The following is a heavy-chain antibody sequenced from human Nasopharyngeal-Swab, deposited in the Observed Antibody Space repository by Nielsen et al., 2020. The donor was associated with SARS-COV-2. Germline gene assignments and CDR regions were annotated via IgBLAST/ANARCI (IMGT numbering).Heavy chain of an antibody. CDR3: AKERPYYDILTGYYSDAFDI. Sequence: WIRQPPGKGLEWVAVISYDGSNKYYADSVKGRFTISRDNSKNTLCLQMNSLRAEDTAVYYCAKERPYYDILTGYYSDAFDIWGQGTMVTVSS. CDR2: ISYDGSNK. V-gene: IGHV3-30*18. J-gene: IGHJ3*02. D-gene: IGHD3-9*01.